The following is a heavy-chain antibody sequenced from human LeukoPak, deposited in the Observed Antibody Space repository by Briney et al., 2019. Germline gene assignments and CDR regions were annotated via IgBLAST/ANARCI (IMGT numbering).Heavy chain of an antibody. CDR2: IKQDGNEK. CDR1: GFTFSTYW. V-gene: IGHV3-7*01. Sequence: SGGSLRLSCAAPGFTFSTYWMSWVRQAPGKGLEWVANIKQDGNEKYYVDSVKGRFTISRDNAKNSLYLQMNSLRAEDTAVYYCARVSSYGSGSYYNPWIDYWGQGTLVTVSS. J-gene: IGHJ4*02. D-gene: IGHD3-10*01. CDR3: ARVSSYGSGSYYNPWIDY.